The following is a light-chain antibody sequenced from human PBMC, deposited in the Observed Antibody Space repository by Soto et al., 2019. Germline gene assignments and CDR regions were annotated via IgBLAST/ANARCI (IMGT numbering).Light chain of an antibody. CDR3: SSYAGSNNFNVI. CDR2: EVT. CDR1: NSDVGAYNY. Sequence: QSVLTQPPSASGSPGQSVTISCTGTNSDVGAYNYVSWYQQHPGKAPKLMIYEVTKRPSGIPARFSGSKSGNTASLTVSGLLADDEADYYCSSYAGSNNFNVIFGGGTKLTVL. J-gene: IGLJ2*01. V-gene: IGLV2-8*01.